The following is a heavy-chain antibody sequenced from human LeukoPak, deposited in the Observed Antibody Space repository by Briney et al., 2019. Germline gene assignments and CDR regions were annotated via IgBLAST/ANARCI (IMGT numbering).Heavy chain of an antibody. V-gene: IGHV3-13*01. J-gene: IGHJ3*02. CDR2: ISTTADT. D-gene: IGHD3-10*01. CDR3: ARGSRQALDI. Sequence: PGGSLRLSCAASGFTFSNYDMHWVRQATGKGLEWVSTISTTADTYYPGSVKGRFTVSRENAKNSLYLQMNSLRADDTAVYYCARGSRQALDIWGQGTMVTVSS. CDR1: GFTFSNYD.